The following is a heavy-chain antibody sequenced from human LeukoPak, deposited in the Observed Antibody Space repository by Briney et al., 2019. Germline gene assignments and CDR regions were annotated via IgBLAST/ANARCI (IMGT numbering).Heavy chain of an antibody. Sequence: GASVKVSCKASGGTFISYAISWVRQAPGQGLEWMGGIIPIFGTANYAQKFQGRVTITADESTSTAYMELSSLRSEDTAVYYCARDQAGYNYGLYYWGQGTLVTVSS. J-gene: IGHJ4*02. CDR3: ARDQAGYNYGLYY. V-gene: IGHV1-69*13. D-gene: IGHD5-18*01. CDR2: IIPIFGTA. CDR1: GGTFISYA.